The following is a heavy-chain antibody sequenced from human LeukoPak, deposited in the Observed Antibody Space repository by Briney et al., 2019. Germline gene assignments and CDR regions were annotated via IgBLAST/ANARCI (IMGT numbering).Heavy chain of an antibody. CDR2: INSDGSST. CDR1: GFTFSSYW. J-gene: IGHJ4*02. Sequence: GGSLRLSCAASGFTFSSYWMHWVRQAPGKGLVWVSRINSDGSSTSYADSVKGRFTISRDNAKNTLYLQMNSLRAEDTAVYYCARFPEGDANWAIDFWGPGILVTVSS. CDR3: ARFPEGDANWAIDF. V-gene: IGHV3-74*01. D-gene: IGHD1-1*01.